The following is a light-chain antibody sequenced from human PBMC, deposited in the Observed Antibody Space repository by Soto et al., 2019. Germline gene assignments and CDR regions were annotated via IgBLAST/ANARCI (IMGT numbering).Light chain of an antibody. CDR1: SSDIGVYNY. Sequence: QSALTQPASVSGSPGQSITISCTGTSSDIGVYNYVSWYQQHPGKAPKLVIYEVSNRPSGVSHRFSGSKSGNTASLTISGLQAEDEADYYCTSHTTSSTWAFGGGTKVTVL. J-gene: IGLJ3*02. V-gene: IGLV2-14*01. CDR3: TSHTTSSTWA. CDR2: EVS.